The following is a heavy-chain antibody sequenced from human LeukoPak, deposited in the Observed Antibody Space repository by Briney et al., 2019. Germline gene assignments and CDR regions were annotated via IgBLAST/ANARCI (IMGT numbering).Heavy chain of an antibody. CDR2: IYYSGST. D-gene: IGHD2-8*01. CDR3: ARGLVLMVYAKMDYFDY. J-gene: IGHJ4*02. V-gene: IGHV4-59*12. Sequence: PSETLSLTCTVSGGSISSYYWSWIRQPPGKGLEWIGYIYYSGSTNYNPSLKSRVTISVDTSKNQFSLKLSSVTAADTAVYYCARGLVLMVYAKMDYFDYWGQGTLVTVSS. CDR1: GGSISSYY.